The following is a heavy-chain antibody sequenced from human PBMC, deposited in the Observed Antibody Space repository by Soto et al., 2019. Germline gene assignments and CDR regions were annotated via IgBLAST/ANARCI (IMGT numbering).Heavy chain of an antibody. CDR3: ARGWDVVVVAATGSVAWFDP. D-gene: IGHD2-15*01. CDR1: GGSISSYY. V-gene: IGHV4-59*12. Sequence: SETLSLTCTVSGGSISSYYWSWIRQPPGKGLEWIGYIYYSGSTNYNPSLKSRVTISVDTSKNQFSLKLSSVTAADTAVYYCARGWDVVVVAATGSVAWFDPWGQGTLVTVSS. CDR2: IYYSGST. J-gene: IGHJ5*02.